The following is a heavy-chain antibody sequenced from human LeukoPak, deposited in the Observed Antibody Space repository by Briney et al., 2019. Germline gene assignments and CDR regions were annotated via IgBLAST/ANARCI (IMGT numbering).Heavy chain of an antibody. V-gene: IGHV4-39*01. CDR3: YALPYYYYMDV. D-gene: IGHD2-2*01. CDR2: IYYSGST. J-gene: IGHJ6*03. CDR1: GGSISSSSYY. Sequence: PSETLSLTRTVSGGSISSSSYYWGWIRQPPGKGLEWIGSIYYSGSTYYNPSLKSRVTISVDTSKNQFSLKLSSVTAADTAVYYCYALPYYYYMDVWGKGTTVTVSS.